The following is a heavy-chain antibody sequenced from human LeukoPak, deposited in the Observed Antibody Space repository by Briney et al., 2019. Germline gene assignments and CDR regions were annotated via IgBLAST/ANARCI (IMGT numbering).Heavy chain of an antibody. V-gene: IGHV3-23*01. CDR3: AKGEGYDM. Sequence: GGSLRLSCAASGFSFRSYAMNWVRQAPGKGLEWVSAISGNGGSTYYADSVKGRFTISRDNSKNTLYLQMNSLRAEDTAVYYCAKGEGYDMWGQGTLVTVSS. CDR1: GFSFRSYA. CDR2: ISGNGGST. D-gene: IGHD3-9*01. J-gene: IGHJ4*02.